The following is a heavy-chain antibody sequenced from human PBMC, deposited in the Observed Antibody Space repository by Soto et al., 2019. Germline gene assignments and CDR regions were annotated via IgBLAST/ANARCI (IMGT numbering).Heavy chain of an antibody. CDR2: TAYTGNT. CDR3: ERYMNAGITQYCDP. J-gene: IGHJ5*02. V-gene: IGHV4-59*01. Sequence: SETLSLTCVVSGGSITSYHWSLVRQFPGEGLEWIAYTAYTGNTNYNPSLQSRVTISLYTSKNHLSLKLTSMTAAYTAFFYCERYMNAGITQYCDPWGPCTLVNVSS. CDR1: GGSITSYH. D-gene: IGHD1-1*01.